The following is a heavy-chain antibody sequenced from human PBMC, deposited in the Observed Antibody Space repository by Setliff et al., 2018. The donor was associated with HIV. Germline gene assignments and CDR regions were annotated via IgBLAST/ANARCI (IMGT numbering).Heavy chain of an antibody. CDR2: IYPGDSDT. CDR3: TRRLSGRTFWYFDL. CDR1: GYDFSSYF. J-gene: IGHJ2*01. D-gene: IGHD1-26*01. Sequence: GESLKISWKGSGYDFSSYFIGWVRQMPGKGLEWMGIIYPGDSDTRYSPSFKGQVAISADKSISTAYLQWNSLKVSDTAMYYCTRRLSGRTFWYFDLWGRGTPFTVSS. V-gene: IGHV5-51*01.